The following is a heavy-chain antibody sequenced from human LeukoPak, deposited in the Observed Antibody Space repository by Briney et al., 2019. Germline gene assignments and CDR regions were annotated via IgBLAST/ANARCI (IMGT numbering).Heavy chain of an antibody. CDR1: GYTFTSYG. CDR3: AREVLSHYYYDGMDV. Sequence: GASVTVSCKASGYTFTSYGISWVRQAPGQGLEWMGWISAYNGNTNYAQKLQGRVTMTTDTSTSTAYMELRSLRSDDTAVYYCAREVLSHYYYDGMDVWGQGTTVTVSS. J-gene: IGHJ6*02. D-gene: IGHD2-8*01. V-gene: IGHV1-18*01. CDR2: ISAYNGNT.